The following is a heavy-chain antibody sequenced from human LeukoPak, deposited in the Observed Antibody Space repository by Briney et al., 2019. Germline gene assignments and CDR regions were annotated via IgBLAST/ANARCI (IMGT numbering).Heavy chain of an antibody. CDR2: IYHSGST. J-gene: IGHJ6*03. V-gene: IGHV4-34*01. CDR3: ARGLRKRRYSYGIYYYYYMDV. D-gene: IGHD5-18*01. Sequence: SETLSPTCAVFGGSFSDYYWSWIRQPLGKGLEWIGSIYHSGSTYYNPSLKSRVTISVDTSKNQFSLKLSSVTAADTAVYYCARGLRKRRYSYGIYYYYYMDVWGKGTTVTISS. CDR1: GGSFSDYY.